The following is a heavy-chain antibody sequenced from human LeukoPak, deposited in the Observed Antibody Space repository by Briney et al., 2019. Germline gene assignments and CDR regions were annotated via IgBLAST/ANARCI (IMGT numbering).Heavy chain of an antibody. CDR1: GFIFSTYW. J-gene: IGHJ4*02. V-gene: IGHV3-7*01. CDR3: ARDRESNWYPYLDA. CDR2: IRQDGGQI. Sequence: GGSLRLSCTASGFIFSTYWMSWVRQAPGMGLEWVGKIRQDGGQIFYVDSVKGRFTISRDNAKNSLYLQLNNLRAEDTAVYYCARDRESNWYPYLDAWGQGTLVTVSS. D-gene: IGHD6-13*01.